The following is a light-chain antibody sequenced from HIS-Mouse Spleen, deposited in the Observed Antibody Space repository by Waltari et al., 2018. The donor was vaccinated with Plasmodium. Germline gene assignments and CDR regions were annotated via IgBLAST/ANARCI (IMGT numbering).Light chain of an antibody. V-gene: IGKV1-5*03. J-gene: IGKJ1*01. CDR2: KAS. CDR3: QQYNSYWT. CDR1: QSISSW. Sequence: DIQMTQSPSTLSASVGDRVTITCRASQSISSWLAWYQQKPGKAPTLLIYKASSLESGVQSRFSGSGSGTEFTLTISSLQPDDFATYYCQQYNSYWTFGQGTKVEIK.